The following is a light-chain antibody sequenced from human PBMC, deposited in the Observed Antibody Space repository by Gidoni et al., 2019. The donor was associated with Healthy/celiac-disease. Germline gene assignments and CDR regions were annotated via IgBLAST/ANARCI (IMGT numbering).Light chain of an antibody. V-gene: IGLV3-1*01. CDR2: QDS. CDR3: QEWDSSLGV. J-gene: IGLJ2*01. CDR1: KLGDKY. Sequence: SYELTQPPSVSVSPGQTASITCSGDKLGDKYACWYQQKPGQSPVLVIYQDSKRPSGIPERFSGSNSGNTATLTISGTQAMDEADYYCQEWDSSLGVFGGGTKLTVL.